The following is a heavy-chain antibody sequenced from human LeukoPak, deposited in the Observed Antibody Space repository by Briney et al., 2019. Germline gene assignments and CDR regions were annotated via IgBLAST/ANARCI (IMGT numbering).Heavy chain of an antibody. CDR2: ISGSGGST. CDR1: GFTFSSYS. D-gene: IGHD6-19*01. V-gene: IGHV3-23*01. CDR3: AKDLRYSSGFDY. J-gene: IGHJ4*02. Sequence: PGGSLRLSCAASGFTFSSYSMNWVRQAPGKGLEWVSAISGSGGSTYYADSVKGRFTISRDNSKNTLYLQMNSLRAEDTAVYYCAKDLRYSSGFDYWGQGTLVTVSS.